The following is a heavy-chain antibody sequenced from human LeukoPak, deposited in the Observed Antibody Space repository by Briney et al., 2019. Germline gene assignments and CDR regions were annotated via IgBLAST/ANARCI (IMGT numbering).Heavy chain of an antibody. CDR3: AREDYYYGSGSYYSDSWFHP. J-gene: IGHJ5*02. D-gene: IGHD3-10*01. Sequence: ASVKVSCKASGYTFTSYGISWVRQAPGQGLEWMGWISAYNGNTNYAQKLQGRVTMTTDTSTSTAYMELRSLRSDDTAVYYCAREDYYYGSGSYYSDSWFHPWGQGTLVTVSS. CDR2: ISAYNGNT. CDR1: GYTFTSYG. V-gene: IGHV1-18*04.